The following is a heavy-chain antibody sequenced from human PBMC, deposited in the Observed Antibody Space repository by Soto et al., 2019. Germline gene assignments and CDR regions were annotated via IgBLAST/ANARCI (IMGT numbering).Heavy chain of an antibody. V-gene: IGHV1-3*01. CDR3: ARDPNGGSVGFDY. CDR2: INAGDDST. Sequence: QVQLVQSGAEVKKPGASVKVSCKASGYTFTSYALHWVRQAPGQRFEWMGWINAGDDSTKYSQKFQDRVTITRDTSASTAYMELSGLRYEDTAVYFCARDPNGGSVGFDYWGQGTLVTVSS. J-gene: IGHJ4*02. CDR1: GYTFTSYA. D-gene: IGHD1-26*01.